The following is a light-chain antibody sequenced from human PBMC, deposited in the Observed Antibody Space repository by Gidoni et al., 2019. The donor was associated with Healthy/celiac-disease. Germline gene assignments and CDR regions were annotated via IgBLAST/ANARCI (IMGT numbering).Light chain of an antibody. J-gene: IGKJ2*01. CDR3: QQNYSTPHT. CDR1: QSVLYSYNNKNV. CDR2: WAS. Sequence: DILMTQSPDSLAVSVGERATINCKSRQSVLYSYNNKNVLAWYQQKPGQPPKLLIYWASTREPGVPDRLSGSGSGTDFTLTIRSLQAEDVAVYYCQQNYSTPHTFGQGTKLEIK. V-gene: IGKV4-1*01.